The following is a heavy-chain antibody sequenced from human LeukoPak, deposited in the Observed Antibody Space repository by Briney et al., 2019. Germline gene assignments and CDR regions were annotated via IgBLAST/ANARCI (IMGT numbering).Heavy chain of an antibody. CDR3: ARVVRSNYGNWFDP. D-gene: IGHD4-11*01. J-gene: IGHJ5*02. CDR1: GFTFSDYY. Sequence: GGSLRLSCAASGFTFSDYYMSWIRQAPGKGLDGVSYISSSGSTIYYADSVKGRFTISRDNAKNSLYLQMNSLRAEDTAVYYCARVVRSNYGNWFDPWGQGTLVTVSS. CDR2: ISSSGSTI. V-gene: IGHV3-11*01.